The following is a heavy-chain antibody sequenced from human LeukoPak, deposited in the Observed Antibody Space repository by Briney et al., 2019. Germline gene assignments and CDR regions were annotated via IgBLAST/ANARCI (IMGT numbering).Heavy chain of an antibody. CDR1: GFTFSSYG. CDR2: IWYDGSNK. Sequence: GGSLRLSCAASGFTFSSYGMDWVRQAPGKGLEWVAAIWYDGSNKHYADSVKGRFTISRDNSKNTLYLQMNNLRAEDTAVYYCAREYYYDSSLAFDIWGQGTMVTVSS. J-gene: IGHJ3*02. CDR3: AREYYYDSSLAFDI. V-gene: IGHV3-33*01. D-gene: IGHD3-22*01.